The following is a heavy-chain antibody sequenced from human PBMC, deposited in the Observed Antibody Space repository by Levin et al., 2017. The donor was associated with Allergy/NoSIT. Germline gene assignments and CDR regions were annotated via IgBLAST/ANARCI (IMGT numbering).Heavy chain of an antibody. CDR3: ARGFHGDYPYFDY. J-gene: IGHJ4*02. D-gene: IGHD4-17*01. CDR2: INPNGGGT. Sequence: ASVKVSCKASGYTFTGYYMHWVRQAPGQGLEWMGWINPNGGGTNYAQKFQGRVTMTRDTSISTAYMELSRLRSDDTAVYYCARGFHGDYPYFDYWGQGTLVTVSS. V-gene: IGHV1-2*02. CDR1: GYTFTGYY.